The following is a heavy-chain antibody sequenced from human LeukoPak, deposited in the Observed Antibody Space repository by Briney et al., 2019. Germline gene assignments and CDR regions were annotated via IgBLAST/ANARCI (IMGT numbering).Heavy chain of an antibody. CDR3: ARANRYNWNYVDY. J-gene: IGHJ4*02. CDR1: GYSISSGYY. CDR2: IYHSGST. D-gene: IGHD1-20*01. Sequence: SGTLSLTCTVSGYSISSGYYWGWIRQPPGKGLEWIGSIYHSGSTYYNPSLKSRVTISVDTSKNQFSLKLSSVTAADTAVYYCARANRYNWNYVDYWGQGTLVTVSS. V-gene: IGHV4-38-2*02.